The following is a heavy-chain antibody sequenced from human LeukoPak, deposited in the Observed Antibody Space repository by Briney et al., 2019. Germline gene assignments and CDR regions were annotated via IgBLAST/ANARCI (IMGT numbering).Heavy chain of an antibody. CDR2: ISAYNGNT. Sequence: ASVNVSCTASGYTFTSYGISWVRQAPGQGLEWMGWISAYNGNTNYAQKLQGRVTMTTDTSTSTAYMELRSLRSDDTAVYYCARIRLGELSLGFDYWGQGTLVTVSS. CDR3: ARIRLGELSLGFDY. V-gene: IGHV1-18*01. D-gene: IGHD3-16*02. CDR1: GYTFTSYG. J-gene: IGHJ4*02.